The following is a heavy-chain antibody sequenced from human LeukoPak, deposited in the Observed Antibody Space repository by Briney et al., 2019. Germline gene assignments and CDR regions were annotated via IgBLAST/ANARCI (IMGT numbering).Heavy chain of an antibody. Sequence: GESLKISCKGSGYSFTSYWIGWVRQMPGKGLEWMGIIYPGDSDTRYSPSFQGQVTISADKSISTAYLQWSSLKASDTAMYYCARGDCSSTSCHDPLDMVYFDYWGQGTLVTVSS. D-gene: IGHD2-2*01. V-gene: IGHV5-51*01. CDR1: GYSFTSYW. CDR3: ARGDCSSTSCHDPLDMVYFDY. J-gene: IGHJ4*02. CDR2: IYPGDSDT.